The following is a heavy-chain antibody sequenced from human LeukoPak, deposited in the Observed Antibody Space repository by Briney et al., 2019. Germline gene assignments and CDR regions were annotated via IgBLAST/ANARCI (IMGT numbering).Heavy chain of an antibody. Sequence: GGSLRLSCAASGFTFDDYAMHWVRQAPGKGLEWVSAISGSGGSTYYADSVKGRFTISRDNSKNTLYLQMNSLRAEDTAVYYCAKGHQKNDFWSGYYTVDYWGQGTLVTVSS. J-gene: IGHJ4*02. D-gene: IGHD3-3*01. CDR2: ISGSGGST. CDR3: AKGHQKNDFWSGYYTVDY. V-gene: IGHV3-23*01. CDR1: GFTFDDYA.